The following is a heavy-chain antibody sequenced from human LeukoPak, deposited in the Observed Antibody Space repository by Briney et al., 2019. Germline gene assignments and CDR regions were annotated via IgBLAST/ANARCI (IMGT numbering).Heavy chain of an antibody. J-gene: IGHJ6*03. Sequence: PGGSLRLSCAASGFAFSSSWMSWVRQAPGKGPEWVANIKQDGSETYYVDSLKGRFTVSRDNAKNSVYLQMNNLRAEDTAVYYCARRAPGYCITTSCPDTYYYYYYMDVWGKGTTVTVSS. D-gene: IGHD2-2*01. V-gene: IGHV3-7*01. CDR2: IKQDGSET. CDR1: GFAFSSSW. CDR3: ARRAPGYCITTSCPDTYYYYYYMDV.